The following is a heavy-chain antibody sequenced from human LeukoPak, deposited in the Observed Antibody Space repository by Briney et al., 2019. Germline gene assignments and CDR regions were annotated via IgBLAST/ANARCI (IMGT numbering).Heavy chain of an antibody. CDR1: GVSFSDYY. CDR3: ATPGVTVDY. D-gene: IGHD3-10*01. CDR2: IYHSGST. J-gene: IGHJ4*02. V-gene: IGHV4-34*01. Sequence: PSETLSLTCAVYGVSFSDYYWTWVRQAPGKGLEWIGEIYHSGSTNYNPSLKSRVTISVDTSKNQFSLKLSSVTAADTAVYYCATPGVTVDYWGQGTLVTVSS.